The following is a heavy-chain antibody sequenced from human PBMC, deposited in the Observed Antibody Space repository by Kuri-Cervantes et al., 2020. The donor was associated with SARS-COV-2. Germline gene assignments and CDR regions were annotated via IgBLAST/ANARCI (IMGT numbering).Heavy chain of an antibody. CDR3: ATALAAAGPQDGYYYYGMDV. J-gene: IGHJ6*02. V-gene: IGHV1-24*01. D-gene: IGHD6-13*01. CDR2: FDPEDGET. Sequence: ASVKVSCKVSGYTLTELSMHWVRQAPGKGLEWMGGFDPEDGETIYAQKFQGRVTMTEDTSTDTAYMELSSLRSEDTAVYYCATALAAAGPQDGYYYYGMDVWGQGTTVTVSS. CDR1: GYTLTELS.